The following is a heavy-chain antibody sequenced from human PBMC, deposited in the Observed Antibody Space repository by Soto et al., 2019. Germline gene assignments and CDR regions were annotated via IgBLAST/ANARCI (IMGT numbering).Heavy chain of an antibody. J-gene: IGHJ6*02. CDR1: GFTFSSYA. V-gene: IGHV3-30-3*01. Sequence: QVQLVESGGGVVQPGRSLRLSCAASGFTFSSYAMHWVRQAPGKGLEWVAVLSYDGSNKYYADSVKGRVTISRDNSKNTLYLQMNSLRAEDTAVYYCARAGCDGGSCYTLVGLRYGMDVWGQGTTVTVSS. CDR2: LSYDGSNK. D-gene: IGHD2-15*01. CDR3: ARAGCDGGSCYTLVGLRYGMDV.